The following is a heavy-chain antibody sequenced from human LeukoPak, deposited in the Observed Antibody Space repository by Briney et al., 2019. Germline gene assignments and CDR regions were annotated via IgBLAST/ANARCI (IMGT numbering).Heavy chain of an antibody. CDR3: ARSNYVNGFDV. J-gene: IGHJ3*01. CDR1: GYTFATYW. D-gene: IGHD1-7*01. V-gene: IGHV5-51*03. Sequence: KPGESLTISCKGSGYTFATYWIGWVRQMPGKGLEWVGTIFSGDSHTTYSPSFQGQVTISADKSINTAYLQWSSLKASDTAIYYCARSNYVNGFDVWGQGTVVTVSS. CDR2: IFSGDSHT.